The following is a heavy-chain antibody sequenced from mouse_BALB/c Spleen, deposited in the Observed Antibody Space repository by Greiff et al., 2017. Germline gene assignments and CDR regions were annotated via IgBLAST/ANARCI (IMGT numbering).Heavy chain of an antibody. Sequence: EVKLMESGPGLVKPSQSLSLTCSVTGYSITSGYYWNWIRQFPGNKLEWMGYISYDGSNNYNPSLKNRISITRDTSKNQFFLKLNSVTTEDTATYYCARVGSYGNYEADYWGQGTSVTVSP. CDR2: ISYDGSN. V-gene: IGHV3-6*02. CDR1: GYSITSGYY. CDR3: ARVGSYGNYEADY. D-gene: IGHD2-1*01. J-gene: IGHJ4*01.